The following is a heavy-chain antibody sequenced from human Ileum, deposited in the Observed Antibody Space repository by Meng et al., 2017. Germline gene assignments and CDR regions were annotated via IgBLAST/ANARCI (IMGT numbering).Heavy chain of an antibody. CDR3: ARHGGYSQDF. V-gene: IGHV4-4*02. CDR1: SGSISSNTY. J-gene: IGHJ4*02. Sequence: QGHVQESGPGLVRPSGTLSLTCAVSSGSISSNTYWSWVRQPPGKGLEWIGQISHSGSAYYNPSLKSRVTMSVDKSKSQFSLMLTSVTAADTAIYYCARHGGYSQDFWGQGTLVTVSS. D-gene: IGHD4-23*01. CDR2: ISHSGSA.